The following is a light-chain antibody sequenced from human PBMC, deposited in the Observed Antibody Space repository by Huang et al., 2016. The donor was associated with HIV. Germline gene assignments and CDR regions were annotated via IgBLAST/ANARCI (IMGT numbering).Light chain of an antibody. CDR3: MQGKQLPYT. Sequence: DIVMTQTPLSLSVTPGQPASISCKASQGLLYREKIYFDWYLQKPGQSPQLLIYELSNRLSGVPDRFSGSGSATDFTLKISRVETEDVGVYYCMQGKQLPYTFGQGTRLEIK. CDR2: ELS. V-gene: IGKV2-29*02. J-gene: IGKJ2*01. CDR1: QGLLYREKIY.